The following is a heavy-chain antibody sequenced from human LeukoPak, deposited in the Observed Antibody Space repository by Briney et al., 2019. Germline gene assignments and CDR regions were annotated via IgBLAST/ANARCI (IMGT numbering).Heavy chain of an antibody. CDR3: AMEPGESGVFDF. CDR2: NRPKGGDT. V-gene: IGHV1-18*04. Sequence: ASVKVSCKASNYIFPTFAVTWLRQAPGQGPKCIGWNRPKGGDTRYAAKFYGRVNLTTDTSTSTAYMEMRSLTSDDTAVYYCAMEPGESGVFDFWGQGTLITVSS. J-gene: IGHJ4*02. D-gene: IGHD1-1*01. CDR1: NYIFPTFA.